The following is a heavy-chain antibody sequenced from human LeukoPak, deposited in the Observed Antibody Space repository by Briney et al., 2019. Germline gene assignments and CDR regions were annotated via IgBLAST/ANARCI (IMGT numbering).Heavy chain of an antibody. D-gene: IGHD6-19*01. Sequence: ASVKASCKASGYTLTHYGINWVRQAPGQGFEWLEWINTRTRTPTYAQGFTGRFVFSLDTSVSTSYLQISSLKAEDTAVYYCARDVGPAGTFDSWGQGTLVTVSS. CDR1: GYTLTHYG. CDR2: INTRTRTP. J-gene: IGHJ4*02. V-gene: IGHV7-4-1*02. CDR3: ARDVGPAGTFDS.